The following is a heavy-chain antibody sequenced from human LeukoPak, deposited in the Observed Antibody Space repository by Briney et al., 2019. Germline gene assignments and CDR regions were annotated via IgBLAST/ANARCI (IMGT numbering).Heavy chain of an antibody. CDR1: GFTFSSYS. CDR3: ARDLIAVAGTDP. CDR2: ISSSSSYI. D-gene: IGHD6-19*01. Sequence: PGGSLRLSCAASGFTFSSYSMNWVRQAPGKGLEWVSSISSSSSYIYYADSVKGRFTISRDNAKNSLYLQMNSLRAEDTAVYCCARDLIAVAGTDPWGQGTLVTVSS. J-gene: IGHJ5*02. V-gene: IGHV3-21*01.